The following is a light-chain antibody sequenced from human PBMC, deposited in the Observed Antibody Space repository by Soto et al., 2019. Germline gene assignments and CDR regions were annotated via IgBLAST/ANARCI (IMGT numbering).Light chain of an antibody. V-gene: IGLV2-11*01. Sequence: QSALTQPRSLSGSPGQSVTISCTGPTIGAHSFVSWYQDRPDKVPKLLIYDVSQRPSGIPDRFSGSRSANTASLTISALQAEDAAAYYCCSYTGKKVFVLGTGTKVA. CDR1: TIGAHSF. CDR3: CSYTGKKVFV. CDR2: DVS. J-gene: IGLJ1*01.